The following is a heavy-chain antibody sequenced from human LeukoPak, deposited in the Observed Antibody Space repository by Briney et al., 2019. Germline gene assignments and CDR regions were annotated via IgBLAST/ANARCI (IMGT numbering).Heavy chain of an antibody. D-gene: IGHD1-26*01. J-gene: IGHJ3*02. CDR2: IYYSGST. CDR1: GGSISSSSYY. CDR3: ARQMWDPDAFDI. V-gene: IGHV4-39*01. Sequence: SETLSLTCTVSGGSISSSSYYRGWIRQPPGKGLEWIGSIYYSGSTYYNPSLKSRVTISVDTSKNQFSLKLSSVTAADTAVYYCARQMWDPDAFDIWGQGTMVTVSS.